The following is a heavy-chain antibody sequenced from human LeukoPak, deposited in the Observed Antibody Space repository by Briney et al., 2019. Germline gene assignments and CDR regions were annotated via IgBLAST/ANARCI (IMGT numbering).Heavy chain of an antibody. J-gene: IGHJ4*02. CDR1: GYTFTSNY. CDR2: ISPSGGST. D-gene: IGHD5-24*01. V-gene: IGHV1-46*01. Sequence: ASVKVSCKAFGYTFTSNYMHWVRQAPGQGPEWMGVISPSGGSTTYAQKFQGRVTLTRDMSTSTDYLELSSLRSEDTAVYYCARSWEMATAFDYWGQGTLVTVSS. CDR3: ARSWEMATAFDY.